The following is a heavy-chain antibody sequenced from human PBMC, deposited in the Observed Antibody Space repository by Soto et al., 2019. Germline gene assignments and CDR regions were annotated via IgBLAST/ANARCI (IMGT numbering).Heavy chain of an antibody. D-gene: IGHD6-6*01. J-gene: IGHJ4*02. CDR1: GGSISSGGYY. Sequence: QVQLQESGPGLLKPSQTLSLTCTVSGGSISSGGYYWSWIRQHPGKGLEWIGYIYYSGSTYYNPSLKSRVTISVDTSKNQFSLKLSSVTAADTAVYYCARTLLMYSSSSSGNFDYWGQGTLVTVSS. CDR2: IYYSGST. CDR3: ARTLLMYSSSSSGNFDY. V-gene: IGHV4-31*03.